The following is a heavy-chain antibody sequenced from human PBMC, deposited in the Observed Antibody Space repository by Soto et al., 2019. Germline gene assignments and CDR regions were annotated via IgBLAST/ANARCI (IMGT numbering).Heavy chain of an antibody. D-gene: IGHD3-22*01. J-gene: IGHJ4*02. CDR2: IIPILGRP. CDR1: GDTFSTYS. CDR3: ARERSRYDRSGYYRPDY. V-gene: IGHV1-69*06. Sequence: QVQLVQSGAEVKKPGSSVKVSCKVSGDTFSTYSMSWVRQAPGQGLEWLGGIIPILGRPSYAQRVQDRVTITADKSTSTAYMEVSSLRSEDTAVYYCARERSRYDRSGYYRPDYWGQGTLVTVSS.